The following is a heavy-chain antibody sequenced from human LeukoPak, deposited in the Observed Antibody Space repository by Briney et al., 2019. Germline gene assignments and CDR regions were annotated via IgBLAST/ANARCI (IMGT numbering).Heavy chain of an antibody. V-gene: IGHV3-7*05. CDR3: ARDNVGATPFDF. J-gene: IGHJ4*02. CDR1: GFTFSYCW. Sequence: PGGSLRLSCTASGFTFSYCWMSWVRQAPGKGLDWVANINLDGTERHYVDSVKGRFTISRDNARKSLYLQMNSLRDEDTAVYYCARDNVGATPFDFWGQGTLVTVSS. D-gene: IGHD1-26*01. CDR2: INLDGTER.